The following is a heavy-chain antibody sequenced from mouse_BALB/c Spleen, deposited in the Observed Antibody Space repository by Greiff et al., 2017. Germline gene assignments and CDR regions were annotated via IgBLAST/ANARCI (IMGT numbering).Heavy chain of an antibody. CDR3: ARSGDYYGSTFAY. D-gene: IGHD1-1*01. CDR2: ISSGSSTI. V-gene: IGHV5-17*02. CDR1: GFTFSSFG. Sequence: EVKLVESGGGLVQPGGSRKLSCAASGFTFSSFGMHWVRQAPEKGLEWVAYISSGSSTIYYADTVKGRFTISRDNPKNPLFLQMTSLRSEDTAMYYCARSGDYYGSTFAYWGQGTLVTVSA. J-gene: IGHJ3*01.